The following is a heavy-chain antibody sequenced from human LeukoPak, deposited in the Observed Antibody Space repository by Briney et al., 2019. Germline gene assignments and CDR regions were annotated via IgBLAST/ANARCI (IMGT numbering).Heavy chain of an antibody. V-gene: IGHV1-18*01. Sequence: ASVKVSCKASGYTFTIYGISWVRQAPGQGLEWMGWISAYNGNTNYAQKLQGRVTMTTDTSTSTAYMELRSLRSDDTAVYYCARDYYDSSGLKGFDPWGQGTLVTVSS. CDR3: ARDYYDSSGLKGFDP. CDR1: GYTFTIYG. CDR2: ISAYNGNT. J-gene: IGHJ5*02. D-gene: IGHD3-22*01.